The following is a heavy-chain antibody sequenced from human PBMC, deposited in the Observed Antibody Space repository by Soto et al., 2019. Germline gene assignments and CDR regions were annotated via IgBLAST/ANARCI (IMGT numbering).Heavy chain of an antibody. J-gene: IGHJ5*02. Sequence: QVQLQESGPGLVTPSGTLSLTCTVSGVSISSSNWWTWVRQAPGKGLEWIWEMYTCGGTTYNPALQNRVTISVDNSKNHLSLTLTSVTAADTAVYYCARCLHCSNGGRFDPWGRGALVTVSS. CDR1: GVSISSSNW. D-gene: IGHD2-8*01. CDR2: MYTCGGT. V-gene: IGHV4-4*02. CDR3: ARCLHCSNGGRFDP.